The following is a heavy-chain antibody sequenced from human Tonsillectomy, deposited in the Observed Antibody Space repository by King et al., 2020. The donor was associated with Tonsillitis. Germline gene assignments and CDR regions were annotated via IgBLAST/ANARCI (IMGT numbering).Heavy chain of an antibody. CDR1: GGSISSYY. D-gene: IGHD2/OR15-2a*01. Sequence: QLQESGPGLVKPSETLSLTCTVSGGSISSYYWSWIRQPAGKGLEWIGRIYTSGSTNYNPSLKSRVTMSVDTSKNQFSLKLSSVTAADTAVYYCAREHHPTIYTNWFDPWGQGTLVTVSS. CDR2: IYTSGST. V-gene: IGHV4-4*07. CDR3: AREHHPTIYTNWFDP. J-gene: IGHJ5*02.